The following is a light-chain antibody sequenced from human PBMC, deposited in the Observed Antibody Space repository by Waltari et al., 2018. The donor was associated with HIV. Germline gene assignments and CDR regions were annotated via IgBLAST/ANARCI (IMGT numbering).Light chain of an antibody. CDR1: SCSIASYY. Sequence: NFMLTQPHSVSQSPGKTVTISCTRTSCSIASYYLQWYQQRPGSAPTTVIYEDNQRPSGVPDRFSGSIDSSSNSASLIISGLKTEDEADYYCQSYDSSNQVFGGGTKLTVL. CDR3: QSYDSSNQV. V-gene: IGLV6-57*03. CDR2: EDN. J-gene: IGLJ3*02.